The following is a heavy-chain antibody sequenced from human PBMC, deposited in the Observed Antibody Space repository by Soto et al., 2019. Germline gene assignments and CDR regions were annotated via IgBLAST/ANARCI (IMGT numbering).Heavy chain of an antibody. Sequence: NPGGSLRLSCAASGFTFSSYSMNWVRQAPGKGLEWVSSISSSSSYIYYADSVKGRFTISRDNAKNSLYLQMNSLRAEDTAVYYCARDRGSSSSPFDYWGQGTLVTVSS. CDR1: GFTFSSYS. CDR3: ARDRGSSSSPFDY. CDR2: ISSSSSYI. J-gene: IGHJ4*02. V-gene: IGHV3-21*01. D-gene: IGHD6-6*01.